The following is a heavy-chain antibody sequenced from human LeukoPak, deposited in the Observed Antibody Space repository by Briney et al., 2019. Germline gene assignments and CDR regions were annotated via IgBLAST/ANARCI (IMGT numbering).Heavy chain of an antibody. D-gene: IGHD3-22*01. CDR1: GYTFTNYY. V-gene: IGHV1-46*01. Sequence: ASVKVSCTASGYTFTNYYVHWVRQAPGQGLEWMGIIKPSGGGTSYALKFQGRVTMTRDTSTSTAYMELSSLRSEDTAVYYCARVHFDSSRYYYLLGYFEHWGQGTLVTVSS. CDR3: ARVHFDSSRYYYLLGYFEH. J-gene: IGHJ1*01. CDR2: IKPSGGGT.